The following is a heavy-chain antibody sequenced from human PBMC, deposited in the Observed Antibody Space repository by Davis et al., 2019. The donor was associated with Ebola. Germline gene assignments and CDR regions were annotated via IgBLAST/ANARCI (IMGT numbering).Heavy chain of an antibody. CDR1: GFTVSSNY. CDR2: IYRDGSEK. V-gene: IGHV3-7*03. D-gene: IGHD6-19*01. J-gene: IGHJ4*02. CDR3: ARGVAVGGFYFDY. Sequence: GGSLRLSCAASGFTVSSNYMSWVRQAPGKGLEWVANIYRDGSEKYYVDSVKGRFTVSRDNTKNSLYLQMNSLRAEDTAVYFCARGVAVGGFYFDYWGQGTLVTVSS.